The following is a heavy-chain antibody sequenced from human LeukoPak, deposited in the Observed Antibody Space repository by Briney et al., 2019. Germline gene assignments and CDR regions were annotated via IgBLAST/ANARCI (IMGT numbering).Heavy chain of an antibody. CDR3: ARDRIADRPYYFDY. CDR1: GFTFSSYW. Sequence: GGSLRLSWAASGFTFSSYWMSWVRQAPGKGLEWVANIKQDGSGKYYVDSVKGRFTISRDNAKNSLYLQMNSLRAEDTAVYYCARDRIADRPYYFDYWGQGTLVTVSS. J-gene: IGHJ4*02. V-gene: IGHV3-7*01. D-gene: IGHD6-6*01. CDR2: IKQDGSGK.